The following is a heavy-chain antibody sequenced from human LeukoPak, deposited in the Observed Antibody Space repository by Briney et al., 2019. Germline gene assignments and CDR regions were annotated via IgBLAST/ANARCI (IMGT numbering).Heavy chain of an antibody. CDR3: ARGRGFYSSGWWYQYYFDY. V-gene: IGHV1-18*01. J-gene: IGHJ4*02. Sequence: ASVKVSCKASGYTFTSYGISWVRQAPGQGLEWMGWISAYNGNTNYAQKLQGRVTMTTDTSTSTAYMELRSLRSDDTAVYYCARGRGFYSSGWWYQYYFDYWGQGTLVTVSS. CDR1: GYTFTSYG. D-gene: IGHD6-19*01. CDR2: ISAYNGNT.